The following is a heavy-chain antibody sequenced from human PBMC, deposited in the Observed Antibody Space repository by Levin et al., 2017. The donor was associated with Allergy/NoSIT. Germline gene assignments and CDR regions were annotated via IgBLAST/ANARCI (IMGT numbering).Heavy chain of an antibody. Sequence: SETLSLTCTVSGGSISSSSYYWGWIRQPPGTGLEWIGSIYYSGSTYYNPSLKSRVTISVDTSKNQFSLKLSSVTAADTAVYYCARTPPAGYSSSWRFDYWGQGTLVTVSS. CDR3: ARTPPAGYSSSWRFDY. J-gene: IGHJ4*02. CDR2: IYYSGST. D-gene: IGHD6-13*01. CDR1: GGSISSSSYY. V-gene: IGHV4-39*01.